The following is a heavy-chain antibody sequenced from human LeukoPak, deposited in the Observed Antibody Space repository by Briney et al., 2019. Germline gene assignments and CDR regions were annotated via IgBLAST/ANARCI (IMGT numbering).Heavy chain of an antibody. D-gene: IGHD2-8*01. Sequence: TGGSLRLSCAASGFTFSSYEMNWVRQAPGKGLEWVASIRSYSSYIHYADSVKGRFTISRDDAKKSLYLQMNSLRAEDTAVYFCARYAEVYYYIDVWGTGTTVTVSS. V-gene: IGHV3-21*01. CDR1: GFTFSSYE. J-gene: IGHJ6*03. CDR3: ARYAEVYYYIDV. CDR2: IRSYSSYI.